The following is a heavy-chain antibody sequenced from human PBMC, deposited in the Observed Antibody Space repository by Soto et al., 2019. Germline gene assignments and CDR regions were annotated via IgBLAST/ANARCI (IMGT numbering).Heavy chain of an antibody. J-gene: IGHJ6*02. V-gene: IGHV1-3*01. CDR2: INAGNGNT. D-gene: IGHD6-13*01. CDR1: GYTFTSYA. CDR3: ARGAGYSSSWYVGDYYYGMDV. Sequence: ASVKVSCKASGYTFTSYAMHWVRQAPGQRLEWMGWINAGNGNTKYSQKFQGRVTITRDTSASTAYMELSSLRSEDTAVYYCARGAGYSSSWYVGDYYYGMDVWGQGTTGTVAS.